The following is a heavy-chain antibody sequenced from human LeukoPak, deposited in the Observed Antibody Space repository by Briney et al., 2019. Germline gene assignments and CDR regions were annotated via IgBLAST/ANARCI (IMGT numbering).Heavy chain of an antibody. J-gene: IGHJ4*02. CDR3: ASMASDYYASGSYYNASGSYYKVAGFFDY. CDR2: ISGSGGST. V-gene: IGHV3-23*01. CDR1: GFTFSSYG. Sequence: PGGSLRLSCAASGFTFSSYGMSWVRQAPGKGLEWVSAISGSGGSTYYADSVKGRFTISRDNSKNTLYLQMNSLRAEDTAVYYCASMASDYYASGSYYNASGSYYKVAGFFDYWGQGTLVTVSS. D-gene: IGHD3-10*01.